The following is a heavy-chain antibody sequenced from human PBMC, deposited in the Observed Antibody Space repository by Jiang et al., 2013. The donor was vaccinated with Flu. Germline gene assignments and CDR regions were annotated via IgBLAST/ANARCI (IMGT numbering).Heavy chain of an antibody. Sequence: SGFTFSSYAMSWVRQAPGKGLEWVSGISGSGGGTYYADSVKGRFTISRDNSKNTLYLQMNSLRAEDTALYYCATDGDYYDGSGYYSYFDYWGQGTLVTVSS. CDR3: ATDGDYYDGSGYYSYFDY. D-gene: IGHD3-22*01. J-gene: IGHJ4*02. CDR1: GFTFSSYA. V-gene: IGHV3-23*01. CDR2: ISGSGGGT.